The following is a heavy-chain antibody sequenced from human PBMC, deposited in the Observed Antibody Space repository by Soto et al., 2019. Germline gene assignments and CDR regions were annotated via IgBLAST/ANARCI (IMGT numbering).Heavy chain of an antibody. CDR3: ARVVRGVVNWFDP. CDR1: GDTFANFG. V-gene: IGHV1-18*01. D-gene: IGHD3-10*01. Sequence: HLVQSGPEVKRPGASITVSCKTSGDTFANFGLSWVRQAPGQGLEWMGWIATYNNNKNYAQKFQGRLTLTTDTSTSTAYMELESLGYDDTAVYYCARVVRGVVNWFDPWGQGTLLTVSS. CDR2: IATYNNNK. J-gene: IGHJ5*02.